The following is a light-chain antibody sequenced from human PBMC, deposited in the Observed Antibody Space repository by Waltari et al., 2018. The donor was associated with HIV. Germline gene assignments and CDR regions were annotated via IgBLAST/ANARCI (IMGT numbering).Light chain of an antibody. CDR3: LLFFGATRI. V-gene: IGLV7-46*01. CDR2: DPT. CDR1: EGAVTTKNS. Sequence: AVTQEPSLTVSPGGTIILTCGSSEGAVTTKNSAYWFQQKPGQAPTTLIYDPTQRHFWTPARFSGFLLGDKAVLTLSGALSEDEAVYYCLLFFGATRIFGGGTMVTV. J-gene: IGLJ2*01.